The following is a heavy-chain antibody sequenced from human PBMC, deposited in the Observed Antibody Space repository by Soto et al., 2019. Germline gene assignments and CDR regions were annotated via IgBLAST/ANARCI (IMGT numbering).Heavy chain of an antibody. CDR3: ARDYGGDY. V-gene: IGHV4-61*01. Sequence: SETLSLTCSVSGVPVSSRSFYWSWFRQPPGKGLEWVGKIYYSGSIEYNPSLKSRVAISIDTSKNQFSLKLSSVIAADTAVYYCARDYGGDYWGQGTLVTVSS. CDR1: GVPVSSRSFY. CDR2: IYYSGSI. J-gene: IGHJ4*02. D-gene: IGHD4-17*01.